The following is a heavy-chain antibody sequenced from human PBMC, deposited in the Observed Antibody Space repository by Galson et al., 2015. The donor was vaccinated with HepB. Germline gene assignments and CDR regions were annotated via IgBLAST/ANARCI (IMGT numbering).Heavy chain of an antibody. D-gene: IGHD6-19*01. Sequence: SLRLSCAASGFTFSNAWMSWVRQAPGKGLEWVGRIKSKTDGGTTDYAAPVKGRFTISRDDSKNTLYLQMNSLKTEDTAVYYCTTEPLSSGWYYYGMDVWGQGTTVTVSS. V-gene: IGHV3-15*01. CDR3: TTEPLSSGWYYYGMDV. CDR2: IKSKTDGGTT. CDR1: GFTFSNAW. J-gene: IGHJ6*02.